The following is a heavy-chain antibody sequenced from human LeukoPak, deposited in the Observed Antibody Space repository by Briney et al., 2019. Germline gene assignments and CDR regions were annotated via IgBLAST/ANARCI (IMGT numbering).Heavy chain of an antibody. D-gene: IGHD3-9*01. CDR3: AREGGVDDLRYTKGGYYFDY. CDR1: GGSIRSGSYY. Sequence: SETLSLTCTVSGGSIRSGSYYWSWIRQPAGKGLEWIGRIQTSGSTNYNPSLKSRVTISVDTSKNQFSLKLSSVTAAGTAVYYWAREGGVDDLRYTKGGYYFDYWGQGTLVTVSS. CDR2: IQTSGST. V-gene: IGHV4-61*02. J-gene: IGHJ4*02.